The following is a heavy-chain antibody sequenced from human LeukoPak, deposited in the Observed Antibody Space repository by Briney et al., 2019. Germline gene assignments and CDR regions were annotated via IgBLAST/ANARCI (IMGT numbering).Heavy chain of an antibody. J-gene: IGHJ3*02. CDR3: AREVSGVRGVIDDAFDI. CDR2: ISNSGSTI. Sequence: GGSLRLSCAASGFTFSSYEMNWVRQAPGKGLEWVSYISNSGSTIYYADSVKGRFTISRDNAKNSLYLQMNSLRAEDTAVYYCAREVSGVRGVIDDAFDIWGQGTMVTVSS. D-gene: IGHD3-10*01. CDR1: GFTFSSYE. V-gene: IGHV3-48*03.